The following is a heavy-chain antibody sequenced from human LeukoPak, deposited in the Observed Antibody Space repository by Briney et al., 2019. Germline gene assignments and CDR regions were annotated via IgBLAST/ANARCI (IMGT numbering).Heavy chain of an antibody. Sequence: AGGSLRLSCAASGFTFSSYWMSWVRQAPGKGLEWVSAISGSGGSTYYADSVKGRFTISRDNSKNTLYLQMNSLRAEDTAVYYCAKGTHNSGSYRSGAFDIWGQGTMVTVSS. CDR2: ISGSGGST. CDR3: AKGTHNSGSYRSGAFDI. J-gene: IGHJ3*02. D-gene: IGHD1-26*01. CDR1: GFTFSSYW. V-gene: IGHV3-23*01.